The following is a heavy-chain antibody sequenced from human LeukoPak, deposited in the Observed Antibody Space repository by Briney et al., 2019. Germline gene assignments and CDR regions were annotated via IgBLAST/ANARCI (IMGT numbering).Heavy chain of an antibody. CDR3: ARGRGTIFGSYYYYYGMDV. D-gene: IGHD3-3*01. CDR1: GFTFSSYW. J-gene: IGHJ6*02. CDR2: IKQDGSEK. V-gene: IGHV3-7*03. Sequence: PGGSLRLSCAASGFTFSSYWMSWVRQAPGKGLEWVANIKQDGSEKYYVDSVKGRFTISRDNAKNSLYLQMNSLRAEDTAVYYCARGRGTIFGSYYYYYGMDVWGQGTTVTVSS.